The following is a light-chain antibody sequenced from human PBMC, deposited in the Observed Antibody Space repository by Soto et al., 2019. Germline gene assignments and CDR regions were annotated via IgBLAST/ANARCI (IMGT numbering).Light chain of an antibody. CDR1: SSNIGKNA. V-gene: IGLV1-36*01. Sequence: QSVLTQPPSVSEAPGQRVTISCSGSSSNIGKNAVNWYQKFPGKAPKLLIYYDDVLPSGVSDRFSGSKSGTSASLAISGLQSEDEAAYFCAAWDDGLNGPLFGGGTKLTVL. J-gene: IGLJ2*01. CDR2: YDD. CDR3: AAWDDGLNGPL.